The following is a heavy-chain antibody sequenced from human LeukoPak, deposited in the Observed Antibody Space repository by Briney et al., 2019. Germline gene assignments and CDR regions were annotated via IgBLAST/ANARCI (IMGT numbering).Heavy chain of an antibody. J-gene: IGHJ4*02. Sequence: SSETLSLTCTVSGGSISSYYWSWIRQPPGKGLEWIGEINHSGSTNYNPSLKSRVTISVDTSKNQFSLKLSSVTAADTAVYYCARRCLRYFDWLKLSYFDYWGQGTLVTVSS. CDR3: ARRCLRYFDWLKLSYFDY. V-gene: IGHV4-34*01. D-gene: IGHD3-9*01. CDR1: GGSISSYY. CDR2: INHSGST.